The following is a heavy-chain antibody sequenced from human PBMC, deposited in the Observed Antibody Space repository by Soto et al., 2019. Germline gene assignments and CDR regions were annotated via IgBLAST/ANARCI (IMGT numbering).Heavy chain of an antibody. CDR2: FSLSGTT. J-gene: IGHJ4*02. CDR3: ARGRTPPGAPAWYYFDS. Sequence: QVQLQESGPGLMKPSETLSLTCSVSGASIAGSSYLSWLRQPAGKGLEWIGRFSLSGTTNYSPSLSSRVTMSADVSKNQFSLRLTSVTAADTALYYCARGRTPPGAPAWYYFDSWGQGTLVTVSS. V-gene: IGHV4-4*07. CDR1: GASIAGSSY. D-gene: IGHD2-8*02.